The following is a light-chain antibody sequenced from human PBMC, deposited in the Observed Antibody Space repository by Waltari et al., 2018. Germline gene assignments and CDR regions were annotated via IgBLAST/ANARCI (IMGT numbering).Light chain of an antibody. CDR1: QSVASY. CDR2: DAS. J-gene: IGKJ2*01. Sequence: EIVLTQSPATLSLSPGERATLSCRASQSVASYLAWYQQKPGQAPRLLIYDASNRATGIPARFSGSGSGTDFTLTISSLEPEDFGLYYCQQRSNALTFGQGTKLE. V-gene: IGKV3-11*01. CDR3: QQRSNALT.